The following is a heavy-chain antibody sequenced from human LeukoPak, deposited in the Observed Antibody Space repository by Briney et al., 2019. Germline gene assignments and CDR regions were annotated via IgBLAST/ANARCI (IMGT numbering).Heavy chain of an antibody. J-gene: IGHJ4*02. CDR1: GYTFTGYY. D-gene: IGHD3-22*01. CDR2: INPNSGGT. Sequence: ASVKVSCKASGYTFTGYYMHWVRQAPGQGLEWMGWINPNSGGTNYAQKFQGRVTMTRDTSISTAYMELSRLRSDDTAVYYCAIGKYDSSGYYYVRATPFDYWGQGTLVTVSS. V-gene: IGHV1-2*02. CDR3: AIGKYDSSGYYYVRATPFDY.